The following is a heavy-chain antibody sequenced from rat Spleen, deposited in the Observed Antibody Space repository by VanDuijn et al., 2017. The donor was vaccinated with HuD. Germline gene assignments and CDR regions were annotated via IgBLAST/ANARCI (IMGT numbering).Heavy chain of an antibody. CDR2: ISYDGSIP. J-gene: IGHJ2*01. Sequence: EVQLVEAGGGVVQPGRSLKLCCAAAGITFSDYNMAWVRQAPKKGLEWVATISYDGSIPYYRDSVKGRFSISRDTAKNTLYLQMTSLRSDDTATYYCARGGFFRYWGQGVMVTVSS. CDR3: ARGGFFRY. CDR1: GITFSDYN. V-gene: IGHV5-7*01. D-gene: IGHD1-6*01.